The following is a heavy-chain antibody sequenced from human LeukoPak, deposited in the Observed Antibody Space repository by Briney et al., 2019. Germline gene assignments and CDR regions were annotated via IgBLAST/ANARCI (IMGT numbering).Heavy chain of an antibody. CDR1: GFSVSNNY. V-gene: IGHV3-53*01. D-gene: IGHD2-2*01. CDR3: ARYCSSASCYLSRGVAAFDI. CDR2: IYSGGST. Sequence: QPGGSLRLSCAASGFSVSNNYMSWVRQAPGKGLEWVSIIYSGGSTYYADSVKGRFTISRDNSKNTLYLQMNSLRVEDTAVYYCARYCSSASCYLSRGVAAFDIWGQGTMVTVSS. J-gene: IGHJ3*02.